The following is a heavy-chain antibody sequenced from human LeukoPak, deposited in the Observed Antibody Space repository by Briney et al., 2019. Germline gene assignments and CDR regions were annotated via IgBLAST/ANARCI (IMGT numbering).Heavy chain of an antibody. CDR2: IIPILGIA. Sequence: SVKVSCKASGGTFSSYAISWVRQAPGQGLEWMGRIIPILGIANYAQKFQGRVTITGDKSTSTAYMGLSSLRSEDTAVYYCARSGIVATITHWFDPWGQGTLVTVSS. V-gene: IGHV1-69*04. D-gene: IGHD5-12*01. J-gene: IGHJ5*02. CDR3: ARSGIVATITHWFDP. CDR1: GGTFSSYA.